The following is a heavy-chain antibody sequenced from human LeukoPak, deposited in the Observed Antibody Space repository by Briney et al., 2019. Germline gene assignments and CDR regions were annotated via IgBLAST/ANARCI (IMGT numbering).Heavy chain of an antibody. CDR1: GYTFTSYD. CDR2: MNPNSGNT. D-gene: IGHD2-15*01. CDR3: ARGSAYCSGGSCYPLTYFDY. J-gene: IGHJ4*02. V-gene: IGHV1-8*03. Sequence: ASVKVSRKASGYTFTSYDINWVRQATGQGLEWMGWMNPNSGNTGYAQKFQGRVTITRNTPISTAYMELSSLRSEDTAVYYCARGSAYCSGGSCYPLTYFDYWGQGTLVTVSS.